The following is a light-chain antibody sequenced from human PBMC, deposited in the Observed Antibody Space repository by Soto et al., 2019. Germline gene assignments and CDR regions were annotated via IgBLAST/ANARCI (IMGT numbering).Light chain of an antibody. V-gene: IGKV3-20*01. J-gene: IGKJ1*01. Sequence: DIVLTQSPGTLSLSPGDTATLSCRASQSITGNYLAWHQQKPGQAPKLLIYGASTRAPGTPDRFNGSGSATDFTLSISRLEADDVAVKHCHEYGSSVRAFGQGTKLEI. CDR3: HEYGSSVRA. CDR1: QSITGNY. CDR2: GAS.